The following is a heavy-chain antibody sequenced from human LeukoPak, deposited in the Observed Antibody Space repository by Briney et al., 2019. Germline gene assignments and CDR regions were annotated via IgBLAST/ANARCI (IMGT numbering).Heavy chain of an antibody. Sequence: TGGSLRLSCAASGFTFSDYYMSWIRQAPGKGLEWVSYISSSGSTIYYADSVKGRFTISRDNSKTTLYLQMNSLRAEDTAVYYCAKDVPSAYFDYWGQGTLVTVSS. J-gene: IGHJ4*02. CDR1: GFTFSDYY. CDR2: ISSSGSTI. CDR3: AKDVPSAYFDY. V-gene: IGHV3-11*04. D-gene: IGHD2-2*01.